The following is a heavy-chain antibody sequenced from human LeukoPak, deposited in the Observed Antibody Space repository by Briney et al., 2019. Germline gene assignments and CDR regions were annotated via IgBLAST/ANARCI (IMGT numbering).Heavy chain of an antibody. CDR1: GFTFSSYA. CDR3: AKGGPLFPGYFDY. Sequence: GRSLRLSCAASGFTFSSYAMHWVRQAPGKGLEWVAVISYDGSNKYYADSVKGRFTISRDNSKNTLYLQMNSLRAEDTAVYYCAKGGPLFPGYFDYWGQGTLVTVSS. CDR2: ISYDGSNK. V-gene: IGHV3-30*04. J-gene: IGHJ4*02. D-gene: IGHD2-21*01.